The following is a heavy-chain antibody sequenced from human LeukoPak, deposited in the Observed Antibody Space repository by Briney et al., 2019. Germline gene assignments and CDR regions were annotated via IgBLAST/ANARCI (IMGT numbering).Heavy chain of an antibody. CDR1: GFTFSHYV. CDR2: IGTTGGST. CDR3: VSTHGSGSYNN. D-gene: IGHD3-10*01. V-gene: IGHV3-64D*06. J-gene: IGHJ4*02. Sequence: GGSLRLSCSASGFTFSHYVMHWVRQAPGKGLEYVSSIGTTGGSTYYADSVKGRFTISRENSKNTLYLQMSSLRPEDTAVYYCVSTHGSGSYNNWGQGTLVTVSS.